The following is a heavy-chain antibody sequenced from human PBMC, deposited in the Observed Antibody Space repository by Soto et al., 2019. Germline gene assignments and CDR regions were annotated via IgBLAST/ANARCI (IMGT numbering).Heavy chain of an antibody. V-gene: IGHV4-39*01. J-gene: IGHJ6*02. Sequence: QLQLQESGPGLVKPSETLSLTCTVSVGSISSSSYYWGWIRQPPGKGLEWIGIIYYSRSTYYNPSLKSRVAIDMDPSKNQFSLKLSSVTAADTAVYYCARRPGASLYYSYGLDVWGQGTAVTVSS. D-gene: IGHD3-10*01. CDR2: IYYSRST. CDR1: VGSISSSSYY. CDR3: ARRPGASLYYSYGLDV.